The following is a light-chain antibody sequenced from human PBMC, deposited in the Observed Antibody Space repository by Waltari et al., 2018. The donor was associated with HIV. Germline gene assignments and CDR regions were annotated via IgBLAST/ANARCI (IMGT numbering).Light chain of an antibody. CDR2: LGS. V-gene: IGKV2-28*01. CDR1: QSLLQSNGYKY. CDR3: MQGLQTPYS. J-gene: IGKJ2*03. Sequence: EIVMTKSRLSLSVSPGEPASCNSRASQSLLQSNGYKYLDWYLRKPGQSPQLLIYLGSNRAPGVSDRFSGSGSGTDFTLTISRVEAEDVGVYYCMQGLQTPYSFGQGTKLEIQ.